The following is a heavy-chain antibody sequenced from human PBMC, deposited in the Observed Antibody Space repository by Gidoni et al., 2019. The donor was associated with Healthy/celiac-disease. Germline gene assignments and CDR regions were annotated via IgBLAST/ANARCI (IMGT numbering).Heavy chain of an antibody. D-gene: IGHD2-15*01. CDR2: ISYDGSNK. V-gene: IGHV3-30*18. J-gene: IGHJ5*02. CDR1: GFTFSSYG. Sequence: QVQLVESGGGVVQPGRSLRLSCAASGFTFSSYGMHWVRQAPGKGLEWVAVISYDGSNKYYADSVKGRFTISRDNSKNTLYLQMNSLRAEDTAVYYCAKTPVAATPVNWFDPWGQGTLVTVSS. CDR3: AKTPVAATPVNWFDP.